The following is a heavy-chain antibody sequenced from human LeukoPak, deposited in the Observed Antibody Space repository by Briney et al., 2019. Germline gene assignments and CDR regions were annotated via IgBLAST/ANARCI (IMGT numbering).Heavy chain of an antibody. Sequence: GGSLRLSCIASGFTLSHYPAMHWVRQAPGKGLEWVAALSADGNAEFYTDSVKGRFTISRDNAKNSLYLQMNSLRAEDTAVYYCARDLTRSVAGTGYYYGMDVWGQGTTVTVSS. D-gene: IGHD6-19*01. CDR2: LSADGNAE. J-gene: IGHJ6*02. CDR3: ARDLTRSVAGTGYYYGMDV. V-gene: IGHV3-30-3*01. CDR1: GFTLSHYP.